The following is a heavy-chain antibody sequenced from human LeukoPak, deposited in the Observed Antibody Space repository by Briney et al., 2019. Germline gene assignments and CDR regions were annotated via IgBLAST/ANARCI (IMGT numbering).Heavy chain of an antibody. CDR3: ARDDYYYGSGSYVGGFDY. Sequence: GGSLRLSCAASGSTFSSYSMNWVRQAPGKGLEWVSSISSSSSYIYYADSVKGRFTISRDNAKNSLYLQMNSLRAEDTAVYYCARDDYYYGSGSYVGGFDYWGQGTLVTVSS. J-gene: IGHJ4*02. V-gene: IGHV3-21*01. CDR1: GSTFSSYS. CDR2: ISSSSSYI. D-gene: IGHD3-10*01.